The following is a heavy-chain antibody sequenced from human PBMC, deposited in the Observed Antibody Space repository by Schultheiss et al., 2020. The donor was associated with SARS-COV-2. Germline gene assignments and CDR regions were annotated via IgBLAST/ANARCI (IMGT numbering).Heavy chain of an antibody. Sequence: SETLSLTCAVYGGSFSGYYWSWIRQPPGKGLEWIGEINHSGNTNYNPSLKSRVTISVDTSKNQFSLKLSSVTAADTAVYYCARQRYDYGDYAFPYYYGMDVWGQGTTVTVSS. V-gene: IGHV4-34*01. CDR2: INHSGNT. D-gene: IGHD4-17*01. CDR1: GGSFSGYY. J-gene: IGHJ6*02. CDR3: ARQRYDYGDYAFPYYYGMDV.